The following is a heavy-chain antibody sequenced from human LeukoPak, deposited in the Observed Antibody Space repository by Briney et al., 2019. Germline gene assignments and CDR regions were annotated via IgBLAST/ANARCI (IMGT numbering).Heavy chain of an antibody. CDR1: GFTFSSYA. Sequence: GGSLRLSCAASGFTFSSYAMHWVRRSPGKGLEWVAVIAYDGSNKYYADSVKGRFTISRDNSKNTLYLQMNSLRAEDTAVYYCARDHCRGDCYSYAFDIWGQGTMVTVSS. D-gene: IGHD2-21*02. CDR2: IAYDGSNK. CDR3: ARDHCRGDCYSYAFDI. J-gene: IGHJ3*02. V-gene: IGHV3-30-3*01.